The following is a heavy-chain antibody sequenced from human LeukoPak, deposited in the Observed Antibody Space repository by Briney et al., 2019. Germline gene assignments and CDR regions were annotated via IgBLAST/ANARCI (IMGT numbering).Heavy chain of an antibody. V-gene: IGHV3-30*18. D-gene: IGHD6-19*01. CDR1: GFTFSDHY. CDR3: AKVRWDNSGWYYLDY. J-gene: IGHJ4*02. Sequence: PGGSLRLSCEASGFTFSDHYMDWVRQAPGKGLEWVAVITYDGSNKYYTDSVKGRFTISRDNSKSTLYLQMNSLRAEDTAVYYCAKVRWDNSGWYYLDYWGQGTLVTVSS. CDR2: ITYDGSNK.